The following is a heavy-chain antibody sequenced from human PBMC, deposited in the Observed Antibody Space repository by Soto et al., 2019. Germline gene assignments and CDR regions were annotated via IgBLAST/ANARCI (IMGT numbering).Heavy chain of an antibody. CDR3: AKDTYGGVPATIFDGMDV. V-gene: IGHV3-30*18. J-gene: IGHJ6*02. CDR2: ISYDGSNK. D-gene: IGHD2-2*01. Sequence: GGSLRLSCAASGFTFSSYGMHWVRQAPGKGLEWVAVISYDGSNKYYADSVKGRFTISRDNSKNTLYLQMNSLRAEDTAVYYCAKDTYGGVPATIFDGMDVWGQGTTVTVSS. CDR1: GFTFSSYG.